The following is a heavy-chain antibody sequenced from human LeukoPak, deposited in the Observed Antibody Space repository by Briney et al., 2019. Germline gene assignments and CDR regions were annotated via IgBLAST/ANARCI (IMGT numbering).Heavy chain of an antibody. CDR3: AKGAMAVAATGRSDY. J-gene: IGHJ4*02. Sequence: GGSLRLYSSASGFTFSSYAMSWVRQAPGKGLKGISTISGSGSNTYYADPVKGRFTISRDTSKNTLYLQMNSLRAEDAAVYYCAKGAMAVAATGRSDYWGPGTLVTVSS. CDR1: GFTFSSYA. CDR2: ISGSGSNT. V-gene: IGHV3-23*01. D-gene: IGHD6-19*01.